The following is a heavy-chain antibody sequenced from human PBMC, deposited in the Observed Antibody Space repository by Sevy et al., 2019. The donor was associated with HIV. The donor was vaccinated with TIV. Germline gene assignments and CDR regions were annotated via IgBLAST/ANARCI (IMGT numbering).Heavy chain of an antibody. CDR2: ISYDGSIK. J-gene: IGHJ4*02. CDR3: AREGRDXXXXWXXXXXXX. D-gene: IGHD1-26*01. Sequence: GESLKISXAASXFTXXXXAMHWVRQAPGKGLXWLAVISYDGSIKYYTDSVKGRFTISRDNTKNTLFLQVNSLRPRDTAVYYCAREGRDXXXXWXXXXXXXRAXXTLVTVSS. CDR1: XFTXXXXA. V-gene: IGHV3-30*04.